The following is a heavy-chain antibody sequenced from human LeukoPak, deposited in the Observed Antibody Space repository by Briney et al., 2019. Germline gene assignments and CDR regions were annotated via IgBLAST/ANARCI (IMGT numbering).Heavy chain of an antibody. CDR1: GYTFTSYD. CDR3: ARGSCSSTSCYVFSLDFDY. CDR2: MNPNSGNT. V-gene: IGHV1-8*01. Sequence: ASVKVSCKASGYTFTSYDINWVRQATGQGLEWMRWMNPNSGNTGYAQKFQGRVTMTRNTSISTAYMELSSLRSEDTAVYYCARGSCSSTSCYVFSLDFDYWGQGTLVTVSS. J-gene: IGHJ4*02. D-gene: IGHD2-2*01.